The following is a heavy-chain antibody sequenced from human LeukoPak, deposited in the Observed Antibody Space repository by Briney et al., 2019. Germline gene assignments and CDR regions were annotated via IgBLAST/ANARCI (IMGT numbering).Heavy chain of an antibody. D-gene: IGHD6-13*01. Sequence: PGGSLRLSCAASGFTFSSYWMSWVRQAPGKGLEWVANIKQDGSEKYYVDSVKGRFTISRDNAKNSLYLQMNSLRAEDTAVYYCARDSGIAAAANDYWGQGTLVTVSS. CDR3: ARDSGIAAAANDY. CDR2: IKQDGSEK. V-gene: IGHV3-7*01. J-gene: IGHJ4*02. CDR1: GFTFSSYW.